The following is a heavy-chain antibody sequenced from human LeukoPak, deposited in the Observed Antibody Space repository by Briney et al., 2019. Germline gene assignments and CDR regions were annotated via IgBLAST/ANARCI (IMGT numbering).Heavy chain of an antibody. Sequence: GGSLRLSCAASGFTFSSYWMHWVRQAPGKGLEWVSSISSSSSYIYYADSVKGRFTISRDNAKNSLYLQMNSLRAEDTAVYYCARDILPFNYWGQGTLVTVSS. J-gene: IGHJ4*02. D-gene: IGHD3-10*01. CDR2: ISSSSSYI. CDR1: GFTFSSYW. V-gene: IGHV3-21*01. CDR3: ARDILPFNY.